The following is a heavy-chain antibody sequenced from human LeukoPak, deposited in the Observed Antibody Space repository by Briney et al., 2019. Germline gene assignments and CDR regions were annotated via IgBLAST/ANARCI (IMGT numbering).Heavy chain of an antibody. V-gene: IGHV4-4*07. CDR1: GGSISSYY. CDR3: ASSPRMLFRRARHFDY. CDR2: IYTSGST. Sequence: SETLSLTCTVSGGSISSYYWSWIRQPAGKGLEWIGRIYTSGSTNYNPSLKSRVTMSVDTSKNQFSLKLSSVTAADTAVYYCASSPRMLFRRARHFDYWGQGTLVTVSS. D-gene: IGHD2-8*01. J-gene: IGHJ4*02.